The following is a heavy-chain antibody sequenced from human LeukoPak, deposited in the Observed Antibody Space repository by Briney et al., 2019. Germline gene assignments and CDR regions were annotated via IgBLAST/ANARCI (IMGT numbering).Heavy chain of an antibody. CDR1: GFTFSSYW. J-gene: IGHJ4*02. CDR2: INSDGSST. V-gene: IGHV3-74*01. Sequence: GGSLRLSCAASGFTFSSYWMHWVRQAPGRGLVWVSRINSDGSSTSYADSVKGRFTISRDNAKNTLYLQMNSLRAEDTAVYYCARRGLLNGQTFDYWGQGTLVTVSS. CDR3: ARRGLLNGQTFDY.